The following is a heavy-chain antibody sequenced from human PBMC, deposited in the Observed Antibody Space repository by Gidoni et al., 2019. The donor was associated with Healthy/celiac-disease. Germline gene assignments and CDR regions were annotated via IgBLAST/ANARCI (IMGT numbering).Heavy chain of an antibody. J-gene: IGHJ5*02. D-gene: IGHD2-15*01. CDR2: IYTSGRT. V-gene: IGHV4-61*02. Sequence: QVQLQESGPGLVKPAQTLSLTCTVSGGSISSGSYYWSWIRQPAGKGLEWIGRIYTSGRTNYNPSLKSRVTISVDTSKNQFSLKLSSVTAADTAVYYCARDRPGGGVAGFDPWGQGTLVTVSS. CDR3: ARDRPGGGVAGFDP. CDR1: GGSISSGSYY.